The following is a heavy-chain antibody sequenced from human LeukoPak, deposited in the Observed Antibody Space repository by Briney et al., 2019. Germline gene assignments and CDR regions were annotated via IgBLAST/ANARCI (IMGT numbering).Heavy chain of an antibody. V-gene: IGHV4-61*01. CDR1: GGSVSSGTYY. CDR3: ARGHEWLRVFDY. D-gene: IGHD3-3*01. J-gene: IGHJ4*02. Sequence: SETPSLTCTVSGGSVSSGTYYWSWIRQPPGKGLEWIGYIYYSGSTNYNPSLKSRVTISVDTSKNQFSLKLSSVTAADTAVYYCARGHEWLRVFDYWGQGTLVTVSS. CDR2: IYYSGST.